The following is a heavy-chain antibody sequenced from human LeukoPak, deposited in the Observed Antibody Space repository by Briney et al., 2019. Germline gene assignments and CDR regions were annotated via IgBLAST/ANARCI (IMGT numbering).Heavy chain of an antibody. J-gene: IGHJ3*02. D-gene: IGHD3-10*01. CDR1: GGSLNSNSYS. CDR3: ARRESRGPWPGPFDI. Sequence: SETLSLTCSVSGGSLNSNSYSWDWIRQPPGKGLEWIGTIAYIGSANYNPPLKSRVSLSVDTSKKQFSVRLSSVTAADTAIYYCARRESRGPWPGPFDIWGQGTMVTVSS. CDR2: IAYIGSA. V-gene: IGHV4-39*01.